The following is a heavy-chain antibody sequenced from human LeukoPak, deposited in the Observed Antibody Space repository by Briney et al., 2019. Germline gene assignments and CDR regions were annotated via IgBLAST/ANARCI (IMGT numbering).Heavy chain of an antibody. CDR2: IYHSGST. CDR3: ARGAGYDGYYFDY. Sequence: SETLSLTRAVSGGSISSGGYSWSWIRQPPGKGLEWIGYIYHSGSTYYNPSLKSRVTISVDRSKNQFSLKLSSVTAADTAVYYCARGAGYDGYYFDYWGQGTLVTVSS. CDR1: GGSISSGGYS. J-gene: IGHJ4*02. D-gene: IGHD3-16*01. V-gene: IGHV4-30-2*01.